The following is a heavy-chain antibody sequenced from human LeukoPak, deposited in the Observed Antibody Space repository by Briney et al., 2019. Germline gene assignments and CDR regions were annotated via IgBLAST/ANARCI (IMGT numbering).Heavy chain of an antibody. D-gene: IGHD2-21*02. CDR2: LYSGGTT. CDR3: ARDTGKCGGDCYKEAFDI. J-gene: IGHJ3*02. V-gene: IGHV3-53*01. CDR1: GFTVSSNY. Sequence: PGGSLRLSCAVSGFTVSSNYMTWVRQAPGKGLEWVSVLYSGGTTLYADSVKGRFTISRDNSKNTVYLQMNSLRAEDTAVYYCARDTGKCGGDCYKEAFDIRGQGTMVTVSS.